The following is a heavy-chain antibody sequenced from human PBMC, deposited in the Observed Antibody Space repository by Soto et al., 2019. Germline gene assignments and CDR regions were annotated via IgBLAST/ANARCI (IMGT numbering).Heavy chain of an antibody. V-gene: IGHV4-4*02. J-gene: IGHJ4*02. CDR1: GGSISSSNW. D-gene: IGHD4-17*01. Sequence: SETLSLTCAVSGGSISSSNWWSWVRQPPGKGLEWIGEIYHSGSTNYNPSLKSRVTISVDKSKNQFSLKLSSVTAADTAVYYCARVSPETTVVTPLFDYWGQGTLVTVSS. CDR2: IYHSGST. CDR3: ARVSPETTVVTPLFDY.